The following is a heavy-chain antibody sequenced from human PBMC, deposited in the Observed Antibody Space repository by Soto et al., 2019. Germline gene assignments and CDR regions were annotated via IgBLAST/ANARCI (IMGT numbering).Heavy chain of an antibody. CDR1: GYSISSGYY. CDR3: ARDNSHRKRVAAKWYYYGMAV. Sequence: SETLSLTCAVSGYSISSGYYWGWIRQPPGKGLEWIGSIYHSGSTYYNPSLKSRVTISVDTSKNQFSLKLSSVTAADTAVYYCARDNSHRKRVAAKWYYYGMAVWGQGTTVTVSS. J-gene: IGHJ6*02. D-gene: IGHD1-20*01. V-gene: IGHV4-38-2*02. CDR2: IYHSGST.